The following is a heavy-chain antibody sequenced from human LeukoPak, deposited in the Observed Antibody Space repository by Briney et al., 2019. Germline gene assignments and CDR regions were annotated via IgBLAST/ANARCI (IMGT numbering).Heavy chain of an antibody. CDR1: GGSFSGYY. J-gene: IGHJ4*02. V-gene: IGHV4-34*01. CDR2: INHSGST. D-gene: IGHD3-3*01. Sequence: SETLSLTCAVYGGSFSGYYWSWIRQPPGKGLEWIGEINHSGSTYYNPSLKSRVTISVDRSKNQFSLKLSSVTAADTAVYYCARAAVLRFLEWSYYFDYWGQGTLVTVSS. CDR3: ARAAVLRFLEWSYYFDY.